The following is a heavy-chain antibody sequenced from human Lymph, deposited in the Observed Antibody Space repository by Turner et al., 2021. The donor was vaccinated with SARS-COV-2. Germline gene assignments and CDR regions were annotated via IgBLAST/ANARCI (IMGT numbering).Heavy chain of an antibody. J-gene: IGHJ4*02. V-gene: IGHV3-53*01. D-gene: IGHD4-17*01. CDR2: IYSGGST. CDR1: EFTVSSNY. CDR3: ARVLPYGDYFDY. Sequence: EVQLVESGGGLIQPGGSLRLSCAASEFTVSSNYMSWVRQAKGKGLEWVSIIYSGGSTYYADSVKGRFTISRDNSKNTLYLQMNSLRAEDTAVYYCARVLPYGDYFDYWGQGTLVTVSS.